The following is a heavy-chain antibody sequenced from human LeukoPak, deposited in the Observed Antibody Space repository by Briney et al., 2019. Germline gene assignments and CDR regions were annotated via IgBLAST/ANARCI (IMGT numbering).Heavy chain of an antibody. Sequence: SQTLSLTCAISGDSVASNSAAWNWLRQSPSRGLEWLGRTYYRSKWYNAYAVSLKSRITINSDTSKNQFSLQLNSVTPDDTAVYYCAREFTGSRLDYWGQGTLVTVSS. D-gene: IGHD1-26*01. J-gene: IGHJ4*02. CDR1: GDSVASNSAA. CDR3: AREFTGSRLDY. CDR2: TYYRSKWYN. V-gene: IGHV6-1*01.